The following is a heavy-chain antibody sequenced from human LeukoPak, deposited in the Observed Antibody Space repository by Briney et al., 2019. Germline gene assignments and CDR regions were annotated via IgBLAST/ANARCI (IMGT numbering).Heavy chain of an antibody. D-gene: IGHD5-12*01. CDR1: GGSFSGYY. CDR3: ARVVYSGYDFRGAMDV. J-gene: IGHJ6*03. V-gene: IGHV4-34*01. CDR2: INHSGST. Sequence: PSETLSLTCAVYGGSFSGYYWSWIRQPPGKGLEWIGEINHSGSTNHNPSLKSRVTISVDTSKNQFSLKLSSVTAADTAVYYCARVVYSGYDFRGAMDVWGKGTTVTVSS.